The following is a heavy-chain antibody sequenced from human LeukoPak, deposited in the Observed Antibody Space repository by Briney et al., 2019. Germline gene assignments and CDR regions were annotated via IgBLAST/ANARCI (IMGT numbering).Heavy chain of an antibody. Sequence: GGSLRLSCVASGFTFSSYAMSWVRQAPGKGLEWVSAISGSGGSTYYADSVKGRFTISRDNSKNTLYLQMNSLRAEDTAVYYCAKDSSSSSLRIDYWGQGTLVTVSS. D-gene: IGHD6-13*01. CDR1: GFTFSSYA. V-gene: IGHV3-23*01. J-gene: IGHJ4*02. CDR3: AKDSSSSSLRIDY. CDR2: ISGSGGST.